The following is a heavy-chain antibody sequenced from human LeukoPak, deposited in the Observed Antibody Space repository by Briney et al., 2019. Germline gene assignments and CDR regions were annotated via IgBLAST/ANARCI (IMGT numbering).Heavy chain of an antibody. CDR1: GFTFTNFV. CDR3: AKYFLSGSYYHFDS. J-gene: IGHJ4*02. Sequence: GGSLRLSCAASGFTFTNFVMTWVRQAPGKGLEWVSSISGGGTTTFYADSVRGRFTISRDNSRDTVSLQMSSLRAEDTAMYYCAKYFLSGSYYHFDSWGQGTQVTVSP. CDR2: ISGGGTTT. V-gene: IGHV3-23*01. D-gene: IGHD1-26*01.